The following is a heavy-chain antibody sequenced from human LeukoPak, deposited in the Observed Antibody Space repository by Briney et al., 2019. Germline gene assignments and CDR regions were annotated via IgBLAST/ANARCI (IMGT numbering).Heavy chain of an antibody. CDR2: ITPYNGNT. J-gene: IGHJ4*02. CDR3: AREASSVAYNDY. Sequence: ASVKVSCRASVYTFTNYDITWIRQAPGQGLEWMGYITPYNGNTNYAQKLRGRVTMTTDTSTSTVYMELGSLRSDGTAVYYCAREASSVAYNDYWGEGTLVTVSS. V-gene: IGHV1-18*01. CDR1: VYTFTNYD. D-gene: IGHD1-1*01.